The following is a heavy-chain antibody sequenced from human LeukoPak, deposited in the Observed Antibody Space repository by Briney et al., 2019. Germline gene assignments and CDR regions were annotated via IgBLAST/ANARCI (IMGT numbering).Heavy chain of an antibody. D-gene: IGHD3-3*01. CDR3: ARSPRGSYSNFDY. J-gene: IGHJ4*02. Sequence: SETLSLTCAVYGGSFSGYYWSWIRQPPGKGLEWIGEINHSGSTNYNPSLKSRVTISVDTSKNQFSLKLTSVSAADTAVYYCARSPRGSYSNFDYWGQGALFTVSS. CDR1: GGSFSGYY. V-gene: IGHV4-34*01. CDR2: INHSGST.